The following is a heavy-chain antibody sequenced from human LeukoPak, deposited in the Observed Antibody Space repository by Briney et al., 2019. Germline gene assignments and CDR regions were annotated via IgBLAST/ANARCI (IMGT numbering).Heavy chain of an antibody. V-gene: IGHV1-46*01. CDR3: ASRSKSYFDHYYYMDV. D-gene: IGHD3-9*01. CDR2: INPTGGST. Sequence: GASVKVSCKASGYTFTSYYMHWVRQAPGEGLEWMGIINPTGGSTSYAQKFQGRVTITADESTSTAYMELSSLRSEDTAVYYCASRSKSYFDHYYYMDVWGKGTTVTISS. CDR1: GYTFTSYY. J-gene: IGHJ6*03.